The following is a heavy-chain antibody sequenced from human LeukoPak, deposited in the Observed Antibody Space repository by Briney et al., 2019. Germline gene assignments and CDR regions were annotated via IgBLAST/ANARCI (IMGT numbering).Heavy chain of an antibody. Sequence: SETLSLTCAVSGGSISSSNWWSWVRQPPGKGLEWIGEIYHSGSTNYNPSLKSRVTISVDTSKNQFSLKLSSVTAADTAVYYCARERILWFGELLYGYYFDYWGQGTLVTVSS. J-gene: IGHJ4*02. CDR2: IYHSGST. V-gene: IGHV4-4*02. D-gene: IGHD3-10*01. CDR1: GGSISSSNW. CDR3: ARERILWFGELLYGYYFDY.